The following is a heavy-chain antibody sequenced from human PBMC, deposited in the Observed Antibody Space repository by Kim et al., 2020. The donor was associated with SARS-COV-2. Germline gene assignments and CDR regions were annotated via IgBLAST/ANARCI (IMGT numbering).Heavy chain of an antibody. CDR3: ARDRYSYDTSGYSG. D-gene: IGHD3-22*01. Sequence: AGPVKGRFTISRDNARNSLYLQMNSLRADDTAVYYCARDRYSYDTSGYSGWGQGTLVTVSS. J-gene: IGHJ4*02. V-gene: IGHV3-11*06.